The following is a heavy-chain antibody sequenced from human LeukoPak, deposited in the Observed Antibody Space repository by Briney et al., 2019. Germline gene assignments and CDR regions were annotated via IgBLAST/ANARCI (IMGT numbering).Heavy chain of an antibody. Sequence: GGSLRLSCAASGFTVSNNYMRWVRQAPGKGLEWVSSISSSSSYIYYADSVKGRFTISRDNAKNSLYLQMNSLRAEDTAVYYCARGGGYSSSYFDYWGQGTLVTVSS. CDR1: GFTVSNNY. CDR3: ARGGGYSSSYFDY. CDR2: ISSSSSYI. J-gene: IGHJ4*02. V-gene: IGHV3-21*01. D-gene: IGHD6-13*01.